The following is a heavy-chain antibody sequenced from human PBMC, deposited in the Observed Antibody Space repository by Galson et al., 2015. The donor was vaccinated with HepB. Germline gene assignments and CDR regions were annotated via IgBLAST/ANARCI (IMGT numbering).Heavy chain of an antibody. CDR2: IIPIFGTA. V-gene: IGHV1-69*13. Sequence: SVKVSCKASGGTFSSYAISWVRQAPGQGLEWMGGIIPIFGTANYAQKFQGRVTITADESTSTAYMELSSLRSEDTAVYYCARDVSMTRRWVSWFDPWGQGTLVTVSS. CDR3: ARDVSMTRRWVSWFDP. D-gene: IGHD4-23*01. J-gene: IGHJ5*02. CDR1: GGTFSSYA.